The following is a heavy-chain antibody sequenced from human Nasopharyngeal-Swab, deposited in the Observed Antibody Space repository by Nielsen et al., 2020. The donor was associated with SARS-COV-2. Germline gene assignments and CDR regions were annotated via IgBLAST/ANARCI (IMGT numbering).Heavy chain of an antibody. V-gene: IGHV1-46*01. D-gene: IGHD2-2*01. CDR1: GYSFIIYY. J-gene: IGHJ5*02. CDR3: AREDIGVVPVAMGYNWFDP. CDR2: INPSAGST. Sequence: ASVKVSCKTSGYSFIIYYIHWVRQAPGQGLEWMGIINPSAGSTSYAQKFQGRVTMTRDTSTSTVSMELSSLRSEDTAVYYCAREDIGVVPVAMGYNWFDPWGQGTLVTVSS.